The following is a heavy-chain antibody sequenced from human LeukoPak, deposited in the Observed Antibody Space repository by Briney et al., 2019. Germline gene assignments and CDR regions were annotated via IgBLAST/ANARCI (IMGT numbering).Heavy chain of an antibody. D-gene: IGHD3-22*01. Sequence: SETLSLTCTVSGGSISSGSYYWSWIRQPAGKGLEWIGRIYTSGSTNYNPSLKSRVTISVDTSKNQFSLKLSSVTAADTAVYYCARDPLYDSSGYYIRWGQGTLVTVSS. CDR1: GGSISSGSYY. CDR3: ARDPLYDSSGYYIR. V-gene: IGHV4-61*02. J-gene: IGHJ4*02. CDR2: IYTSGST.